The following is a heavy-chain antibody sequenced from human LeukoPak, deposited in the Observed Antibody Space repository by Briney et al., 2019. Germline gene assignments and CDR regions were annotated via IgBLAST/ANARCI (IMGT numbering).Heavy chain of an antibody. CDR2: ITHRGST. CDR3: ARRGLGRPDY. Sequence: SETLSLTCAVYGESFSGYYWSWIRQPPGKGLEWIGEITHRGSTNYNPSLKSRVTLSVDTSKKQFSLNLNSVAAADTAVYYCARRGLGRPDYWGQGTLVTVSS. D-gene: IGHD3/OR15-3a*01. J-gene: IGHJ4*02. V-gene: IGHV4-34*01. CDR1: GESFSGYY.